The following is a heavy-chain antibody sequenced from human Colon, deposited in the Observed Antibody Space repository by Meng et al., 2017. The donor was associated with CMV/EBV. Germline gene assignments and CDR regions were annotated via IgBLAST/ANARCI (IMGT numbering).Heavy chain of an antibody. CDR3: VTGTTGYFDL. J-gene: IGHJ4*02. CDR2: IYAAGTP. V-gene: IGHV3-53*01. Sequence: GGSLRLSCSASGFPIVSHYMAWVRQAPGKGLQWVSLIYAAGTPYHADSVKGRFTISRDNDRNIIDLQMSSLTADDTAIYYCVTGTTGYFDLWGQGTLVTVSS. D-gene: IGHD1-7*01. CDR1: GFPIVSHY.